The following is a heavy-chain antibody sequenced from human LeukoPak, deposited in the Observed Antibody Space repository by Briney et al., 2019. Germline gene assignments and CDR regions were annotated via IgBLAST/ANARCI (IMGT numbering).Heavy chain of an antibody. CDR1: GFTFSSYG. V-gene: IGHV3-33*01. D-gene: IGHD6-19*01. CDR2: IWYDGSNK. Sequence: GGSLRLSCAASGFTFSSYGMHWVRQAPGKGLEWVAVIWYDGSNKYYADSVKGRFTISRDNPKNTLYLQMNSLRAEDTAVYYCARDLIAVAGTEDYWGQGTLVTVSS. J-gene: IGHJ4*02. CDR3: ARDLIAVAGTEDY.